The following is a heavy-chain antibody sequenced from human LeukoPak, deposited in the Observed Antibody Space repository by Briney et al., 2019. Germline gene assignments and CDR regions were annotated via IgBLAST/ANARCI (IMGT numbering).Heavy chain of an antibody. V-gene: IGHV4-31*03. D-gene: IGHD3-16*01. Sequence: SETLFLTCSVSGGSISSGGYYWSWIRQHPGKGLEWIGYIYYSGSTYYNPSLKSRVTISVDTSKNQFSLKLSSVTAADTAVYYCARDRFRGETTDAFDIWGQGTMATVSS. J-gene: IGHJ3*02. CDR3: ARDRFRGETTDAFDI. CDR2: IYYSGST. CDR1: GGSISSGGYY.